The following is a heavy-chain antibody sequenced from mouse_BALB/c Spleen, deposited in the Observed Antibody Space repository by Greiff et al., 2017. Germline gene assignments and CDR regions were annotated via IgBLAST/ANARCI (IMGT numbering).Heavy chain of an antibody. CDR2: ISSGSSTI. Sequence: DVMLVESGGGLVQPGGSRKLSCAASGFTFSSFGMHWVRQAPEKGLEWVAYISSGSSTIYYADTVKGRFTISRDNPKNTLFLQMSSLKSEDTAMYYCTRGNYGSSYPWYFDVCGAGTTVTVSS. CDR1: GFTFSSFG. D-gene: IGHD1-1*01. J-gene: IGHJ1*01. CDR3: TRGNYGSSYPWYFDV. V-gene: IGHV5-17*02.